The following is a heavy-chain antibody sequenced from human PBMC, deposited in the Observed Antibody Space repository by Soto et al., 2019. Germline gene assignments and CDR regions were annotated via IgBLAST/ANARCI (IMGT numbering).Heavy chain of an antibody. Sequence: QVTLKESGPVLVKPTETLTLICTVSGLSITDSEMGVSWIRQPPGQPLEWLAHIDSSGEKSYRTFLKSRLAITKDTPTCQIVLTMTNMDPADTATYYCARRHLAVAVSPWFDPWGQGIPVTVSS. CDR2: IDSSGEK. D-gene: IGHD6-19*01. J-gene: IGHJ5*02. CDR3: ARRHLAVAVSPWFDP. CDR1: GLSITDSEMG. V-gene: IGHV2-26*01.